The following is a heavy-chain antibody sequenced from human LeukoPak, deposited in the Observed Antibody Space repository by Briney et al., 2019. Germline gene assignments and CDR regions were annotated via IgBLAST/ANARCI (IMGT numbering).Heavy chain of an antibody. CDR2: IYYRGST. J-gene: IGHJ4*02. V-gene: IGHV4-59*01. CDR3: ARVAYCGGDCYTIDY. Sequence: SETLSLTCTVSGGSISSYYWSWIRQPPGKGLEWIGYIYYRGSTNYNPSLKSRVTISVDTPKNQFSLKLSSVTAADTAVYYCARVAYCGGDCYTIDYWGQGTLVTVSS. CDR1: GGSISSYY. D-gene: IGHD2-21*02.